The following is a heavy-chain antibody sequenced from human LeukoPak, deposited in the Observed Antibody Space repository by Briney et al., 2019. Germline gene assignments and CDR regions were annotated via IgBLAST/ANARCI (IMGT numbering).Heavy chain of an antibody. D-gene: IGHD1-1*01. CDR3: AKEGWNDYYFDY. Sequence: SETLSLTCTVSGGSISGSSYYWRWVRQPAGKGLEWVGRIYTSGTTNYNPSLKSRVTISVDTSKNQVSLKLSSVTAADTAVYYCAKEGWNDYYFDYWGQGTLVTVSS. CDR2: IYTSGTT. CDR1: GGSISGSSYY. J-gene: IGHJ4*02. V-gene: IGHV4-61*02.